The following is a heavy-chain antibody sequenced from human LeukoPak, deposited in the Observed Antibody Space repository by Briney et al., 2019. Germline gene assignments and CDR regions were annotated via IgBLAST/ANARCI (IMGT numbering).Heavy chain of an antibody. CDR2: ISYDGSNK. CDR1: GFTFSSYA. Sequence: GGSLRLSCAASGFTFSSYAMHRVRQAPGKGLEWVAVISYDGSNKYYADSVKGQFTISRDNSKNTLYLQMNSLRAEDTAVYYCARGEYYGDPTDYWGQGTLVTVSS. D-gene: IGHD4-17*01. CDR3: ARGEYYGDPTDY. V-gene: IGHV3-30*04. J-gene: IGHJ4*02.